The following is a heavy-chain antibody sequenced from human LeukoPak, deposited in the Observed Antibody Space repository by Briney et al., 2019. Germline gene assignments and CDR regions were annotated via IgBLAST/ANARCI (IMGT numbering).Heavy chain of an antibody. V-gene: IGHV1-8*02. CDR1: GYTFTSYY. Sequence: ASVKVSCKASGYTFTSYYMHWVRQAPGQGLEWMGWMNPNSGNTGYAQKFQGRVTMTRNTSISTAYMELSSLRSEDTAVYYCARDLKLGIYDYWGQGTLVTVSS. CDR3: ARDLKLGIYDY. D-gene: IGHD7-27*01. J-gene: IGHJ4*02. CDR2: MNPNSGNT.